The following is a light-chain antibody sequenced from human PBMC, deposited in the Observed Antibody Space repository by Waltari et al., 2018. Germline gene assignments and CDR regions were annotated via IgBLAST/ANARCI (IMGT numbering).Light chain of an antibody. CDR3: CSYAGSYTLV. CDR1: SGYVGGINY. Sequence: SALTRPRSVPGPPGRPVTIPCTGPSGYVGGINYSPWYQQNPGKAPKLMIYDVSKRPSGVPDRFSGSKSGNTASLTISGLQAEDEADYYCCSYAGSYTLVFGGGTKLTVL. CDR2: DVS. V-gene: IGLV2-11*01. J-gene: IGLJ2*01.